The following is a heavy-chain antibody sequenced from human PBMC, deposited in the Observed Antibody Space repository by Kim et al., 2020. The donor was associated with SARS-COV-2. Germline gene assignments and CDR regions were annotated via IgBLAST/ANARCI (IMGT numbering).Heavy chain of an antibody. CDR3: ARGGEMATTRFDY. Sequence: GGSLRLSCAASGFTFSSYSMNWVRQAPGKGLEWVSSISSSSSDIYYADSVKGRFTISRDNAKNSLYLQMNSLRAEDTAVYDCARGGEMATTRFDYWGQGTLVTVSS. V-gene: IGHV3-21*01. J-gene: IGHJ4*02. CDR2: ISSSSSDI. D-gene: IGHD3-10*01. CDR1: GFTFSSYS.